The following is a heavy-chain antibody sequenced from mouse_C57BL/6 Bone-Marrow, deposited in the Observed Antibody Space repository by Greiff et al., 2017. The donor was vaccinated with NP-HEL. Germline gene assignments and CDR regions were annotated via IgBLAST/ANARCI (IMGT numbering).Heavy chain of an antibody. J-gene: IGHJ1*03. D-gene: IGHD1-1*01. CDR1: GFTFTDYY. Sequence: EVKLVESGGGLVQPGGSLSLSCAASGFTFTDYYMSWVRQPPGKALEWLGFIRNKANGYTTEYSASVKGRFTISRDNSQSILYLQMNALRAEDSATDYCARYSGSSWRYFDVWGTGTTVTVSS. CDR3: ARYSGSSWRYFDV. CDR2: IRNKANGYTT. V-gene: IGHV7-3*01.